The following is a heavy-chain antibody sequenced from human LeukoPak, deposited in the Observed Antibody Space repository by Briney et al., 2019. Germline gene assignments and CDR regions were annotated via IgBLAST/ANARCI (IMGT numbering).Heavy chain of an antibody. Sequence: GGSLRLSCAASGFTFSSYGMHWVRQAAGKGLEWVAFIRFDGSNKYYGDFVKGRFTISRDNSKNTLYLQMNSLRPEDTAIYYCAKEATSPTYYYYYYYMDDWGKGTTITVSS. D-gene: IGHD2/OR15-2a*01. CDR1: GFTFSSYG. V-gene: IGHV3-30*02. CDR2: IRFDGSNK. J-gene: IGHJ6*03. CDR3: AKEATSPTYYYYYYYMDD.